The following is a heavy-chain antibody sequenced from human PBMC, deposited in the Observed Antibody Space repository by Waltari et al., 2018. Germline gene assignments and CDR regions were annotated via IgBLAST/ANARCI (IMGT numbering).Heavy chain of an antibody. CDR1: GFAFADYA. CDR2: ISWDGGST. D-gene: IGHD5-18*01. CDR3: AKAEDTDMGYYIDY. V-gene: IGHV3-43D*04. Sequence: EVQLVYSGCVVVQPGGSLRPSWAASGFAFADYAMHWVRHGAGKGLEWVSLISWDGGSTYYADSVKGRFTNTRDNRKNSLYMKMNSLRAEEYALYYCAKAEDTDMGYYIDYWGQGTLVTVSS. J-gene: IGHJ4*02.